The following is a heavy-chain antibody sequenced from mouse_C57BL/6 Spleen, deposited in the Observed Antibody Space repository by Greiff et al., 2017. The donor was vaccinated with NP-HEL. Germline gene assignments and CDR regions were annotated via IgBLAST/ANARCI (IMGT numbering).Heavy chain of an antibody. J-gene: IGHJ3*01. D-gene: IGHD1-1*01. V-gene: IGHV1-15*01. CDR2: IDPETGGT. CDR3: TRDYGSRAWFAY. Sequence: QVQLQQSGAELVRPGASVTLSCKASGYTFTDYEMHWVKQTPVHGLEWIGAIDPETGGTAYNQKFKGKAILTADKSSSTAYMELRSLTSEASAVYYCTRDYGSRAWFAYWGQGTLVTVSA. CDR1: GYTFTDYE.